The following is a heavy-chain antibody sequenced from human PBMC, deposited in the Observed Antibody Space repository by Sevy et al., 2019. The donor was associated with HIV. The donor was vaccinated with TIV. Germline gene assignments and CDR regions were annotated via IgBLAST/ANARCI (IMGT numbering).Heavy chain of an antibody. D-gene: IGHD1-26*01. CDR1: GGSITSLY. J-gene: IGHJ4*02. Sequence: SETLSLTCTVSGGSITSLYWNWIRQPPGKGLEWMASLYYNGHINYNPSLKSRVTLSLDTSKNQYSLRLSSVNAADTAMYYCAGENAWGRGYSWGQGTLVTVSS. CDR3: AGENAWGRGYS. CDR2: LYYNGHI. V-gene: IGHV4-59*08.